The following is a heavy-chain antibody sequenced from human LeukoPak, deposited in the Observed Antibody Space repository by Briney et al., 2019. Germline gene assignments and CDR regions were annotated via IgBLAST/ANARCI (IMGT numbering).Heavy chain of an antibody. J-gene: IGHJ4*02. V-gene: IGHV4-61*08. CDR3: ARKTSGVAAYDY. Sequence: SETLSLTCAVSGGSISSGGYSWSWIRQPPGKGLEWIGYIYYSGSTNYNPSLKSQVTISVDTSKNQFSLKLSSVTAADTAVYYCARKTSGVAAYDYWGQGTLVTVSS. D-gene: IGHD2-15*01. CDR1: GGSISSGGYS. CDR2: IYYSGST.